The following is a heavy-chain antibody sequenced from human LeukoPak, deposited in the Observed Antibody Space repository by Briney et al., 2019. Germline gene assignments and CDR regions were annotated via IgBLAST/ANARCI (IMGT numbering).Heavy chain of an antibody. CDR3: AGPGSRYTTGWSGPFDF. CDR2: IYPGDSES. V-gene: IGHV5-51*01. D-gene: IGHD3-16*02. CDR1: GYSFTNHW. J-gene: IGHJ4*02. Sequence: GESLKISCKGSGYSFTNHWIGWVCQMPGKGLEWMGIIYPGDSESRYSPSFQGQVTMSVDKSISTAYLQWSSLKASDSALYYCAGPGSRYTTGWSGPFDFWGQGTLVIVSS.